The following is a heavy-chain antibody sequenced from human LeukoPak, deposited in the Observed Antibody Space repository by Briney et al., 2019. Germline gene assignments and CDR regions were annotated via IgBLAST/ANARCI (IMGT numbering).Heavy chain of an antibody. CDR2: IYYSGST. CDR1: GGSVSDYY. D-gene: IGHD6-13*01. Sequence: PSETLSLTCTVSGGSVSDYYWGWIRQPPGKGLEWIGSIYYSGSTYYNPSLKSRVTISVDTSKNQFSLKLSSVTAADTAVYYCARRDSIAAAGTLAYFDYWGQGALVTVSS. V-gene: IGHV4-39*07. J-gene: IGHJ4*02. CDR3: ARRDSIAAAGTLAYFDY.